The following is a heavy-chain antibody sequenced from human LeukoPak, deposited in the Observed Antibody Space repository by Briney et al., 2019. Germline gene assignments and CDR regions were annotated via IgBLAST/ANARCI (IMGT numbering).Heavy chain of an antibody. CDR2: INSDGSST. J-gene: IGHJ4*02. V-gene: IGHV3-74*01. CDR1: GFTFSSYW. D-gene: IGHD2-2*02. Sequence: GGSLRLSCAASGFTFSSYWMHWVRQAPGKGLVWVSRINSDGSSTSYADSVKGRFTISRDNAKNTLYLQMNSLRADDTAVYYCARGDIVVVPAAIVDYWGQGTLVTVSS. CDR3: ARGDIVVVPAAIVDY.